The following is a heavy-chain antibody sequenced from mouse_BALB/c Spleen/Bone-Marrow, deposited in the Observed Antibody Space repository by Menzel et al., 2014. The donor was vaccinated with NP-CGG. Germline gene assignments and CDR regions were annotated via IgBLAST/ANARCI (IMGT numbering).Heavy chain of an antibody. D-gene: IGHD2-4*01. Sequence: EVKLMESGGGLVQPGGSLKLSCATSGFTFSDYYMYWVRQTPEKRLEWVAYISNGGGSTYYPDTVKGRFTISRDNAKNXLCLQMSRLKSEDTAMYYCARPTIYYDYDGYAMDYWGQGTSVTVSS. CDR1: GFTFSDYY. CDR2: ISNGGGST. CDR3: ARPTIYYDYDGYAMDY. J-gene: IGHJ4*01. V-gene: IGHV5-12*02.